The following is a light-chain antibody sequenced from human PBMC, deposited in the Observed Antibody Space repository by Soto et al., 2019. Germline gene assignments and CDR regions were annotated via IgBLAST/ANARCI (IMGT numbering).Light chain of an antibody. J-gene: IGKJ1*01. Sequence: EIVLTQSPATLSLSPGERATLSCWASQRVSNSLAWFQQRPGQAPRLLIYGASDRATGIPARFSGTGSGTDFTLTISSLEPEDFAVYYCQQRAKWPRTFGQGTKVDIK. V-gene: IGKV3-11*01. CDR1: QRVSNS. CDR3: QQRAKWPRT. CDR2: GAS.